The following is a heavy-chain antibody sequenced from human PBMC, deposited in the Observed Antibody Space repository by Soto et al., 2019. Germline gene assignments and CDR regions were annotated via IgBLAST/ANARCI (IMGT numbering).Heavy chain of an antibody. V-gene: IGHV3-23*01. CDR1: GFTFSSYA. CDR2: ISGSGGST. D-gene: IGHD3-9*01. Sequence: GGSLRLSCAASGFTFSSYAMSWVRQAPGKGLEWVSAISGSGGSTYHADSVKGRFTISRDNSKNTLYLQMNSLRAEDTAVYYCAKDYDILTGWGDYYYYGMDVWGQGTTVTVSS. J-gene: IGHJ6*02. CDR3: AKDYDILTGWGDYYYYGMDV.